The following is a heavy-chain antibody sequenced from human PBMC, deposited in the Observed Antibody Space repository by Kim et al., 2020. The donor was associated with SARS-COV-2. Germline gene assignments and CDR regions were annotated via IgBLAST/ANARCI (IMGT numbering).Heavy chain of an antibody. Sequence: SPSFQGQVTISADKSISTAYLQWSSLKASDTAMYYCARRYSSSWYGLDYWGQGTLVTVSS. CDR3: ARRYSSSWYGLDY. V-gene: IGHV5-51*01. J-gene: IGHJ4*02. D-gene: IGHD6-13*01.